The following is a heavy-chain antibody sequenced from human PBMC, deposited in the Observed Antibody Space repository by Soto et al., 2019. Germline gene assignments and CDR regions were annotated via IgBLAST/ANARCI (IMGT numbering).Heavy chain of an antibody. CDR2: IIPIFGTA. CDR1: GGTFSSYA. D-gene: IGHD6-25*01. V-gene: IGHV1-69*13. Sequence: SVKVSCKASGGTFSSYAISWVRQAPGQGLEWMGGIIPIFGTANYAQKFQGRFTITADDSTSTAYMELNSLRAEDAAIYYFAKFFAATGGSGGWPWHFDYWGQGALVTVSS. J-gene: IGHJ4*02. CDR3: AKFFAATGGSGGWPWHFDY.